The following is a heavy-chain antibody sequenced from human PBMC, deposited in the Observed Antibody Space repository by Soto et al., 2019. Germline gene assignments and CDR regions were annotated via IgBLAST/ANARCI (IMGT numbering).Heavy chain of an antibody. Sequence: SETLSLTCTVSGGSVSSTRYYWDWIRQHPGKGLEWIGYIYYTGSTYYNPSLKSRVTISVDTSKNQFSLKLSSVTAADTAVYYCARDPLGDGGWFDPWGQGTLVTVSS. CDR2: IYYTGST. J-gene: IGHJ5*02. CDR1: GGSVSSTRYY. D-gene: IGHD3-3*02. V-gene: IGHV4-31*03. CDR3: ARDPLGDGGWFDP.